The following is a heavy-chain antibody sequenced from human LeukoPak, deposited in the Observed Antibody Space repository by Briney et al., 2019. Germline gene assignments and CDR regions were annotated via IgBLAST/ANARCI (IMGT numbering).Heavy chain of an antibody. CDR3: ARGIYYDSSGYYY. V-gene: IGHV4-34*01. CDR1: GGSFSGYY. CDR2: INHSGST. D-gene: IGHD3-22*01. J-gene: IGHJ4*02. Sequence: PSETLSLTCAVYGGSFSGYYWSWIRQPPGKGLEWIGEINHSGSTNYNPSLKSRVTISVDTSKNQFSLKLSSVTAADTAVYYCARGIYYDSSGYYYWGQGTLVTVSS.